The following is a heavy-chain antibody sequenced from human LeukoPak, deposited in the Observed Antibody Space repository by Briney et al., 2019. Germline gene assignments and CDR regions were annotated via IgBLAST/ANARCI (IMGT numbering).Heavy chain of an antibody. J-gene: IGHJ4*02. Sequence: GGSLRLSCAASGFTFSNYSMTWVRQAPGKGLEWVSSISGSDTSTYYADSVKGRFTISRDNSKNTLELQMDSLRAEDTAVYYCTKSRSASSSSCYNYWGQGILVTVSS. D-gene: IGHD2-2*02. CDR3: TKSRSASSSSCYNY. CDR2: ISGSDTST. CDR1: GFTFSNYS. V-gene: IGHV3-23*01.